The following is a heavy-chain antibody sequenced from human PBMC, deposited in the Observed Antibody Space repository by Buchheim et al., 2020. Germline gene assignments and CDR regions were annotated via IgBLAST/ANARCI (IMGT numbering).Heavy chain of an antibody. CDR3: ARDLFGDYAKDD. D-gene: IGHD4-17*01. Sequence: EGQLVESGGGLVQPGGSLRLSCAASGFTFNTYTMNWVRQAPGKGPEWVSYISSNSRTIYYADSVKGRFTISRDNAKTSLYLQMNSLRDEDTAVYYCARDLFGDYAKDDWGQGTL. CDR2: ISSNSRTI. J-gene: IGHJ4*02. V-gene: IGHV3-48*02. CDR1: GFTFNTYT.